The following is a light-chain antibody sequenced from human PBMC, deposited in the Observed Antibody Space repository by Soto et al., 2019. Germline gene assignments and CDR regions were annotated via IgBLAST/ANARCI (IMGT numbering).Light chain of an antibody. Sequence: DIQMTQSPSTLSGSVGDRVTITCRASQSISSWVACCQQKPGKAAKVLINKASRSESGVPSRFSGGAAANESILTISSLHADDFANYYCQHYNNSPWTFGQGTKVDIK. V-gene: IGKV1-5*03. CDR1: QSISSW. CDR2: KAS. CDR3: QHYNNSPWT. J-gene: IGKJ1*01.